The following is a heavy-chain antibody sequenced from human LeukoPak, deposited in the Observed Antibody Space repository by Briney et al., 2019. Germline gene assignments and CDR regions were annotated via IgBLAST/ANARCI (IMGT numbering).Heavy chain of an antibody. V-gene: IGHV4-59*01. D-gene: IGHD3-3*01. CDR2: IYYSGST. CDR1: GGSISSYY. CDR3: ARADLSLDFWSGHYNWFDP. Sequence: SETLSLTCTVSGGSISSYYWSWIRQPPGKGLEWIGYIYYSGSTNYNPSLKSRVTISVDTSKNPFSLKLSSVTAADTAVYYCARADLSLDFWSGHYNWFDPWGQGTLVTVSS. J-gene: IGHJ5*02.